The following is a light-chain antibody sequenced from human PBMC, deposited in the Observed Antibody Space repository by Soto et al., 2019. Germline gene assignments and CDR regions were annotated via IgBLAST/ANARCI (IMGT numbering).Light chain of an antibody. CDR3: ETWNSNTRV. V-gene: IGLV4-60*03. CDR1: SGHRSYI. Sequence: QPVLTQSSSASASLGSSVNLTCTLSSGHRSYIIAWHQQQPGKAPRFLMRLESSGSQNKGSGVPDRFSGSSSGAARYLTISNIQSEDEADYYCETWNSNTRVFGGGTKVTVL. J-gene: IGLJ3*02. CDR2: LESSGSQ.